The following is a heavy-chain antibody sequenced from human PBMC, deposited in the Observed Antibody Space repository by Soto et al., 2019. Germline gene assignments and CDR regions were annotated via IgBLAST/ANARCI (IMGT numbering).Heavy chain of an antibody. V-gene: IGHV4-30-2*01. J-gene: IGHJ5*02. D-gene: IGHD1-26*01. CDR3: ARGGPGFSIVVAARRRGWFDP. Sequence: QLQLQESGSGLVKPSQTLSLTCAVSGGSISSGGYSWSWIRQPPGKGLEWIGYIYHSGSTYYNPSLKSRVTISVDRSKNQFSLKLSSVTAADTAVYYCARGGPGFSIVVAARRRGWFDPWGQGTLVTVSS. CDR1: GGSISSGGYS. CDR2: IYHSGST.